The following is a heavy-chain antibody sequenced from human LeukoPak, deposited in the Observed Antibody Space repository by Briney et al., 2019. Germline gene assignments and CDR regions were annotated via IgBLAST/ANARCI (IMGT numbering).Heavy chain of an antibody. CDR1: GFTFDDYA. CDR2: ISWNSGST. D-gene: IGHD3-22*01. V-gene: IGHV3-9*01. CDR3: ARDLRDSSGYWGGGDY. J-gene: IGHJ4*02. Sequence: SLRLSCAASGFTFDDYAMHWVRQAPGKGLEWVSGISWNSGSTGYADSVKGRFTISRDNAKNSLYLQMNSLRAEDTALYYCARDLRDSSGYWGGGDYWGQGTLVTVSS.